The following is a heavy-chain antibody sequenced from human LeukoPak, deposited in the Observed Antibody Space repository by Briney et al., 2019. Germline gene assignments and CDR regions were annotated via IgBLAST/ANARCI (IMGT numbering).Heavy chain of an antibody. CDR2: IIPIFGTA. J-gene: IGHJ4*02. V-gene: IGHV1-69*06. Sequence: VASVKVSCKASGGTFSSYAISWVRQAPGQGLEWMGGIIPIFGTANYAQKFQGRVTITADKSTSTAYMELSSLRSEDTAVYYCARVNYYGSGSHDYWGQGTLVTVSS. CDR1: GGTFSSYA. CDR3: ARVNYYGSGSHDY. D-gene: IGHD3-10*01.